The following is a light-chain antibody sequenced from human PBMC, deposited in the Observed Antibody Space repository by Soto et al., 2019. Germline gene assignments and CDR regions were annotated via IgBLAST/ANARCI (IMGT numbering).Light chain of an antibody. CDR3: QQYNNWPPWT. CDR2: GAS. Sequence: EMVMTQSPATLSVSPGERATLSCRASQSVSSNLAWYQQKPGQAPRLLIYGASTRATGIPARFSGSGSGTEFTLTISSLQSEDFAVYYCQQYNNWPPWTFDQGTKV. V-gene: IGKV3-15*01. J-gene: IGKJ1*01. CDR1: QSVSSN.